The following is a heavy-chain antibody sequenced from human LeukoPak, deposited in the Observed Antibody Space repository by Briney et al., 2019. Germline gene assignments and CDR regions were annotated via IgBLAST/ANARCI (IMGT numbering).Heavy chain of an antibody. CDR1: GFTFSDYY. J-gene: IGHJ4*02. CDR3: ARGAGGYSSSWYRD. V-gene: IGHV3-11*04. CDR2: ISSSSSTI. Sequence: GGSLRLSYAASGFTFSDYYMSWIRQAPGKGLEWVSYISSSSSTIYYADSVKGRFTISRDNAKNSLYLQMNSLRAEDTAVYYCARGAGGYSSSWYRDWGQGTLVTVSS. D-gene: IGHD6-13*01.